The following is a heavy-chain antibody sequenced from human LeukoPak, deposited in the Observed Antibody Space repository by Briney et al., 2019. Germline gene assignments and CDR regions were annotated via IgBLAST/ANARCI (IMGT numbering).Heavy chain of an antibody. CDR3: AKARAVAGGTDY. J-gene: IGHJ4*02. CDR1: GGSISSYY. CDR2: IYYSGST. D-gene: IGHD6-19*01. V-gene: IGHV4-59*01. Sequence: SETLSLTCTVSGGSISSYYWSWIRQPPGKGLEWIGYIYYSGSTNYNPSLKSRVTISVDTSKNQFSLKLSSVTAADTAVYYCAKARAVAGGTDYWGQGTLVTVSS.